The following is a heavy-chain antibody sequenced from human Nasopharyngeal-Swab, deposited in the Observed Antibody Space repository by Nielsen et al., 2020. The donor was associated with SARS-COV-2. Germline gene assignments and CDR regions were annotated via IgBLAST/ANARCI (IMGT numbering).Heavy chain of an antibody. D-gene: IGHD3-10*01. CDR2: ISWDATSI. Sequence: VGHATGKGLEWVSLISWDATSIYYADSVKGRFTISRDNSKNSLYLQMSSLSAEDTALYYCARDRSVTSGGYFDYWGQGTLVTVSS. J-gene: IGHJ4*02. V-gene: IGHV3-43*01. CDR3: ARDRSVTSGGYFDY.